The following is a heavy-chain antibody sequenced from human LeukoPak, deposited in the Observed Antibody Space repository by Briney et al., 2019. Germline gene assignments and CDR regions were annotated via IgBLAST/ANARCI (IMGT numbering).Heavy chain of an antibody. D-gene: IGHD1-14*01. J-gene: IGHJ4*02. Sequence: GGSLRLSCVGSGFTFSTYAMSWVRQAPGKGLEWVSVVSGNGVTTHYADSVKGRFTISRDNSKNTLYLQLNRLTAEDTAVYYCANKEPRYSSDLPGLGYWGQGTLVTVSS. CDR2: VSGNGVTT. CDR1: GFTFSTYA. V-gene: IGHV3-23*01. CDR3: ANKEPRYSSDLPGLGY.